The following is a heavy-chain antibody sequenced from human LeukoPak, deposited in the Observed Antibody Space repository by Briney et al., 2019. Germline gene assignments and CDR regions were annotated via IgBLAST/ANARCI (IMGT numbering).Heavy chain of an antibody. V-gene: IGHV4-34*01. CDR1: GGSFSGYY. CDR3: ARGRYYDFWSGYYTNTYFDY. J-gene: IGHJ4*02. CDR2: INHSGST. Sequence: SETLSLTCAVYGGSFSGYYWSWIRQPPGKGLEWIGEINHSGSTNYNPSLKSRVTISVDTSKNQFSLKLRSVTAADTAVYYCARGRYYDFWSGYYTNTYFDYWGQGTLVTVSS. D-gene: IGHD3-3*01.